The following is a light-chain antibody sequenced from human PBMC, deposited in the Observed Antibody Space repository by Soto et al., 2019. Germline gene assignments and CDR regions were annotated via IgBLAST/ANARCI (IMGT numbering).Light chain of an antibody. CDR2: GAS. CDR1: QSISTN. CDR3: QQYNHWLAIT. V-gene: IGKV3-15*01. J-gene: IGKJ4*01. Sequence: EVVMTQSPATLSVSPGDGATLSCRASQSISTNLAWYQHKPGQAPRLLIYGASTRATGVPARFSGSGSGTDFTLTISSLQSEDCAVYYWQQYNHWLAITFGVGTKVEIK.